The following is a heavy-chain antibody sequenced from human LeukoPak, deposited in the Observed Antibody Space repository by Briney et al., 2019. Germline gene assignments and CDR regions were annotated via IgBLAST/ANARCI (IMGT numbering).Heavy chain of an antibody. CDR3: ARGHCSSTSCYSGFDY. D-gene: IGHD2-2*01. CDR1: GFTFDDYA. V-gene: IGHV3-9*01. Sequence: TGRSLRLSCAASGFTFDDYAMHWVRQAPGKGLEWVSGISWNSGSIGYADSVKGRFTISRDNAKNSLYLQMHSLRAEDTALYYCARGHCSSTSCYSGFDYWGQGTLVTVSS. J-gene: IGHJ4*02. CDR2: ISWNSGSI.